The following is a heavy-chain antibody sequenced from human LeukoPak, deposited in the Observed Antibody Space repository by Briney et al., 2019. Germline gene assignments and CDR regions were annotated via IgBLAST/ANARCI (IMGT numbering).Heavy chain of an antibody. D-gene: IGHD3-9*01. CDR2: INHSGST. J-gene: IGHJ4*02. CDR3: ARGGLRYFDWLLYPSGGFDY. V-gene: IGHV4-34*01. CDR1: GGSFSGYY. Sequence: PSETLSLTCAVYGGSFSGYYWSWIRQPPGKGLEWIGEINHSGSTNYNPSLKSRVTISVDTSKNQFSLKLSSVTAADTAVYYCARGGLRYFDWLLYPSGGFDYWGQGTLVTVSS.